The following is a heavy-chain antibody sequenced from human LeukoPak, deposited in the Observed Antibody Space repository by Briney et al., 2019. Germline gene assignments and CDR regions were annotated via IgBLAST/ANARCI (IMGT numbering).Heavy chain of an antibody. Sequence: GASVKVSCKVSGYTLTELSMHWVRQAPGKGLEWMGGFDPEDGETIYAQNFQGRVTVTRDTSTTTVHMELRGLRSEDTAVYYCAKGGPSPFFDYWGQGTLVTVSS. CDR3: AKGGPSPFFDY. CDR1: GYTLTELS. V-gene: IGHV1-24*01. CDR2: FDPEDGET. J-gene: IGHJ4*02.